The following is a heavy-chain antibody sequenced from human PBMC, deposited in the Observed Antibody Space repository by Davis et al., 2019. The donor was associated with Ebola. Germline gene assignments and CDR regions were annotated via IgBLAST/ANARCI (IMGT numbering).Heavy chain of an antibody. CDR1: GFTFSSYW. J-gene: IGHJ4*02. D-gene: IGHD5/OR15-5a*01. CDR2: IKQDGSEK. V-gene: IGHV3-7*01. Sequence: GGSLRLSCAASGFTFSSYWMSWVRQAPGKGLEWVANIKQDGSEKYYVGSLKGRFTISRDNAKNSVFLQMNSLRVDDTAVYYRARDVSTTQGHFDYWGQGTQVPVSS. CDR3: ARDVSTTQGHFDY.